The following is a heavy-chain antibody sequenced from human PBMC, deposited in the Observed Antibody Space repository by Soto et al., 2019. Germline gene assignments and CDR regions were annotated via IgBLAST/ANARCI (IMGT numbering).Heavy chain of an antibody. J-gene: IGHJ6*02. D-gene: IGHD6-13*01. Sequence: ASVKVSCKASGYTFTSYGISWARHAPGQGLEWMGWISAYNGNTNYAQKLQGRVTMTTDTSTSTAYMELRSLRSDDTAVYYCASSELIAAAGLYYYYGMDVWGQGTTVTVSS. CDR3: ASSELIAAAGLYYYYGMDV. V-gene: IGHV1-18*04. CDR1: GYTFTSYG. CDR2: ISAYNGNT.